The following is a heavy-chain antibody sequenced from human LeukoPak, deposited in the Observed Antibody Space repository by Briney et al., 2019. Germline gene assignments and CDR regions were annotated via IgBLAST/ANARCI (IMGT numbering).Heavy chain of an antibody. J-gene: IGHJ4*02. D-gene: IGHD3-10*01. CDR1: VYTFTDYY. CDR2: INPNSGGT. V-gene: IGHV1-2*02. CDR3: ARVLRSKLLWFGELLSPDY. Sequence: ASVTVSCTASVYTFTDYYMHWVRQAPGQGLEWMGWINPNSGGTNYAQKFQSRVTMTRHTSISTAYMELSRLRSDDTAVYYCARVLRSKLLWFGELLSPDYWGQGTLVTVSS.